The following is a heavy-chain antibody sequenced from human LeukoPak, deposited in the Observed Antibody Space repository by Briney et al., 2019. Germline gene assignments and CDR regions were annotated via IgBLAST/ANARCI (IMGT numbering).Heavy chain of an antibody. J-gene: IGHJ4*02. CDR2: ISAYNGNT. V-gene: IGHV1-18*01. Sequence: ASVKVSFKASGYTFTSYGISWVRQAPGQGLEWMGWISAYNGNTNYAQKLQGRVTMTTDTSTSTAYMELRSLRSDDTAVYYCARGRRALRLGELSLSYWGQGTLVTVSS. CDR1: GYTFTSYG. CDR3: ARGRRALRLGELSLSY. D-gene: IGHD3-16*02.